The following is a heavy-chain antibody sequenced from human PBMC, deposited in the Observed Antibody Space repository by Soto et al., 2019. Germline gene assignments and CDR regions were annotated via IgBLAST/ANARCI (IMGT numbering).Heavy chain of an antibody. CDR3: AKNSGWFNT. Sequence: EFQVLQSGGGLVQPGGSLTLSCAASGFPFSSTDMTWVRQAPGKGLEWVSTIDGSGGTTYYADSVKGRFTISRDNSINTVFLHMNSLRADDTALYFCAKNSGWFNTWGQGALVTVSS. V-gene: IGHV3-23*01. CDR1: GFPFSSTD. D-gene: IGHD3-10*01. CDR2: IDGSGGTT. J-gene: IGHJ5*02.